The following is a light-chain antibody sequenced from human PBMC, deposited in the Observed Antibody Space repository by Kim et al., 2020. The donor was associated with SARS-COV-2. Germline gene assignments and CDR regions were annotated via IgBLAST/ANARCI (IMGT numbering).Light chain of an antibody. CDR2: QDS. Sequence: SYELTQSPSVSVSPGQTASITCSGDKLGDKYACWYQQKPGQSAVLVIYQDSKRPSGIPERFSGSNSGNTATLTISGTQAMDEADYYCQAWDSSTAVFGGGTQLTVL. J-gene: IGLJ3*02. CDR3: QAWDSSTAV. V-gene: IGLV3-1*01. CDR1: KLGDKY.